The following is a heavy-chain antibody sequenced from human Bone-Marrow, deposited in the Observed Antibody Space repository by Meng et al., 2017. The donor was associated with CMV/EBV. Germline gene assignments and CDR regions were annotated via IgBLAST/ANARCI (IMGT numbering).Heavy chain of an antibody. V-gene: IGHV3-74*01. CDR3: AREPFAGSFPLDY. CDR2: INSDGSRA. D-gene: IGHD3-10*01. Sequence: GGPLRLSCAASGFTFSTYWMHWVRLAPGKGLVWVSHINSDGSRATDADSVKGRFTISRDNAKSTLYLQMDSLRVDDTAVYFCAREPFAGSFPLDYWGQGTLVTVSS. J-gene: IGHJ4*02. CDR1: GFTFSTYW.